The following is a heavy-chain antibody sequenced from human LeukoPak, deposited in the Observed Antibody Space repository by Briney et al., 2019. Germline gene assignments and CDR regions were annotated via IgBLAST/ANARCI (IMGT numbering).Heavy chain of an antibody. CDR3: ARGARGYCSGGSCYPALYYYYYYGMDV. J-gene: IGHJ6*02. V-gene: IGHV4-34*01. Sequence: SETLSLTCAVYGGSFSGYYWSWIRQPPGKGLEWIGEINHSGSTNHNPSLKSRVTISVDTSKNQFSLKLSSVTAADTAVYYCARGARGYCSGGSCYPALYYYYYYGMDVWGQGTTVTVSS. D-gene: IGHD2-15*01. CDR1: GGSFSGYY. CDR2: INHSGST.